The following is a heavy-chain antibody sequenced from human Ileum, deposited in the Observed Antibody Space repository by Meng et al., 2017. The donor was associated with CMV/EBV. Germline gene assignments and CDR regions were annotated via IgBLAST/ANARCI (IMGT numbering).Heavy chain of an antibody. Sequence: ASVKVSCKASGYTFTGYYMHWVRQAPGQGLEWMGWINPNSGGTNYAQKFQGRVTMTRDTSISTAYMELSRLRSDDAAVYYCARDQLGLGDFFRWFDPWGQGTLVTVSS. CDR2: INPNSGGT. D-gene: IGHD3/OR15-3a*01. CDR3: ARDQLGLGDFFRWFDP. CDR1: GYTFTGYY. V-gene: IGHV1-2*02. J-gene: IGHJ5*02.